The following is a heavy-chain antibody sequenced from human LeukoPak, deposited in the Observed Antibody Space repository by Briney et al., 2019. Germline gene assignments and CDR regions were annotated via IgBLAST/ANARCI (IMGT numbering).Heavy chain of an antibody. J-gene: IGHJ3*02. V-gene: IGHV1-18*01. CDR2: ISAYNGNT. CDR1: GYTFTSYG. CDR3: ARPFYSGSYSPRSDAFDI. Sequence: GASVKVSCKASGYTFTSYGISWVRQAPGQGLEWMGWISAYNGNTNYAQKLQGRVTMTTDTSTSTAYMELRSLRSDDTAVYYCARPFYSGSYSPRSDAFDIWGQGTMVTVSS. D-gene: IGHD1-26*01.